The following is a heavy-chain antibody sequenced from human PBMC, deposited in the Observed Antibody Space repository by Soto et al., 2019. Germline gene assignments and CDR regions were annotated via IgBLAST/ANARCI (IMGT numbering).Heavy chain of an antibody. D-gene: IGHD6-13*01. CDR3: AKDQSSRYEQYYYYGMDV. CDR2: ISYDGSNK. J-gene: IGHJ6*02. V-gene: IGHV3-30*18. CDR1: GFTFSSYG. Sequence: PGGSLRLSCAASGFTFSSYGMHWVRQAPGKGLEWVAVISYDGSNKYYADSVKGRFTISRDNSKNTLYLQMNSLRAEDTAVYYCAKDQSSRYEQYYYYGMDVWGQGTTVTV.